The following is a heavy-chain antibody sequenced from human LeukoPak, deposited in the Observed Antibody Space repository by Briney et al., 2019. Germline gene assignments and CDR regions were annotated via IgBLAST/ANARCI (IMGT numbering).Heavy chain of an antibody. J-gene: IGHJ5*02. V-gene: IGHV3-23*01. CDR3: ATTLIREGSFT. Sequence: PGGSLRLSCAASGFTFSSYAMSWVRQAPGMGLEWVAAISGSGRSTYYADSVKGRFTISRDNAKNSLYLQMNGLRAEDTAVYYCATTLIREGSFTWGQGTLVTVSS. CDR2: ISGSGRST. CDR1: GFTFSSYA. D-gene: IGHD3-10*01.